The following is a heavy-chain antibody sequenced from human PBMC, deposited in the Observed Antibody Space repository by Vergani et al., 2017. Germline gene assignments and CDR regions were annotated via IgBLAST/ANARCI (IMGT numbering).Heavy chain of an antibody. CDR2: IYPGDSDT. J-gene: IGHJ6*03. D-gene: IGHD6-6*01. Sequence: EVQLVQSGAEVKKPGESLKISCKGSGYSFTSYWIGWVRQMPGKGLEWMGIIYPGDSDTRYSPSFQGQVTISAAKSISTAYLQWSSLKASDTAMYYCARVVEYSLSSPHYYNNYYMDVWNKGTTITVSS. V-gene: IGHV5-51*06. CDR1: GYSFTSYW. CDR3: ARVVEYSLSSPHYYNNYYMDV.